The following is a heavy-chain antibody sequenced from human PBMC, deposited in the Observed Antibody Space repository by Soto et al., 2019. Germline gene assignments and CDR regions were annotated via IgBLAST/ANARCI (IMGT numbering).Heavy chain of an antibody. Sequence: EVQLVESGGGLIQPGGSLRLSCAASGFTVSSNYMSWVRQAPGKGLEWVSVTYSGGSTYYADSVKGRFTISRDNSKNTLYLQMNSLRAEDTAVYYCARGGGQLVRRFDYWGQGTLVTVSS. J-gene: IGHJ4*02. V-gene: IGHV3-53*01. D-gene: IGHD6-13*01. CDR1: GFTVSSNY. CDR2: TYSGGST. CDR3: ARGGGQLVRRFDY.